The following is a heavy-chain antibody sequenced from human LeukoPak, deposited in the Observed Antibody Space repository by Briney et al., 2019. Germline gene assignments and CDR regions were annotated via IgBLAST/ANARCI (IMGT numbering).Heavy chain of an antibody. D-gene: IGHD1-26*01. CDR3: AKIPVAGATNY. J-gene: IGHJ4*02. CDR1: GFTFSSYG. CDR2: ISYDGSNK. V-gene: IGHV3-30*18. Sequence: GGSLRLSCAASGFTFSSYGMHWVRQAPGKGLEWVAVISYDGSNKYYADFVKGRFTISRDNSKNTLYLQMNSLRAEDTAVYYCAKIPVAGATNYWGQGTLVTVSS.